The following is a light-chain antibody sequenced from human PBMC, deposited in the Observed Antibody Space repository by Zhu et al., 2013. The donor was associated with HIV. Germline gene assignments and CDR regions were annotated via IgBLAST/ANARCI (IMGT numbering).Light chain of an antibody. CDR3: SSYTINTLQL. CDR1: SSDIGNYNF. Sequence: QSALTQPASVSGSPGQSITISCTGTSSDIGNYNFVYWYQQHPDKAPKLMIFEVSNRPSGVSYRFSGSKSGNTASLTISGLQAEDEGDYYCSSYTINTLQLFGGGTKVTVL. V-gene: IGLV2-14*01. CDR2: EVS. J-gene: IGLJ3*02.